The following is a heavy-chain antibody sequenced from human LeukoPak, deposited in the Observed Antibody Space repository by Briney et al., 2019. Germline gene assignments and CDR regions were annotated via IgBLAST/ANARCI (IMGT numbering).Heavy chain of an antibody. CDR1: GGSISSSSYY. D-gene: IGHD3-10*01. CDR2: IYYSGST. J-gene: IGHJ5*02. V-gene: IGHV4-39*07. CDR3: ARVALFGSGSYYWFDP. Sequence: PSETLSLTCTVSGGSISSSSYYWGWIRQPPGKGLEWIGSIYYSGSTNYNPSLKSRVTMSVDMSKNQFSLKLSSVTAADTAVYFCARVALFGSGSYYWFDPWGQGTLVTVSS.